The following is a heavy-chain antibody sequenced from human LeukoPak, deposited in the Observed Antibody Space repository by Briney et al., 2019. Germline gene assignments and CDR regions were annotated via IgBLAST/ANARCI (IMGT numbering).Heavy chain of an antibody. V-gene: IGHV3-7*03. Sequence: GGSLRLSCAASGFTFSLYLMNWVRRAPGKGLEWVANIKQDGSEKNYVDSVKGRFTISRDNAKNSLYLQMNNLRVEDTAMYYCAGGTGFIIKDWGQGTLVTVSS. D-gene: IGHD3-9*01. CDR3: AGGTGFIIKD. J-gene: IGHJ4*02. CDR2: IKQDGSEK. CDR1: GFTFSLYL.